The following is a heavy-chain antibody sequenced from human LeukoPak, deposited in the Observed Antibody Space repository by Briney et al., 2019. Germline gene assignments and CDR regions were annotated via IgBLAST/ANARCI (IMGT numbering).Heavy chain of an antibody. D-gene: IGHD2-15*01. V-gene: IGHV4-4*07. CDR1: GGSISTYY. J-gene: IGHJ5*02. CDR3: ARGVAGYCSGGSCYSGPNWFDT. Sequence: PSETLSLTCTVSGGSISTYYMSWVRQPPGKGLEWIGRIYNRGSTNYSPSPQSRGSTSVDTSKNHFSLRLSSVTAADTVVYYWARGVAGYCSGGSCYSGPNWFDTGGQGNVVTVSS. CDR2: IYNRGST.